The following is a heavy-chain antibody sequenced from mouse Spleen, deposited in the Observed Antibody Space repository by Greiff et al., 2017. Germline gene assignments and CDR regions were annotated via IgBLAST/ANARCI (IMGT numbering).Heavy chain of an antibody. CDR3: ARSDSNFYYYAMDY. Sequence: QVQLQQPGAELVMPGASVKLSCKASGYTFTSYWMHWVKQRPGQSLEWIGEIDPSDSYTNYNQKFKGKATLTVDKSSSTAYMQLSSLTSEDSAVYYCARSDSNFYYYAMDYWGQGTSVTVSS. CDR1: GYTFTSYW. D-gene: IGHD2-5*01. CDR2: IDPSDSYT. V-gene: IGHV1-69*01. J-gene: IGHJ4*01.